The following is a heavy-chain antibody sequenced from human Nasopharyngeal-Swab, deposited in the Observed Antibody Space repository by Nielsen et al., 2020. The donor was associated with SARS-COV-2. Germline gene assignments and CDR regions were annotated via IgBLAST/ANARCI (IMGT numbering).Heavy chain of an antibody. CDR2: IYHSGST. J-gene: IGHJ4*02. CDR3: ARANRSGIFGVVLNFDY. Sequence: SETLSLTCTVSGGSISSGGYSWSWIRQPPGKGLEWIGYIYHSGSTYYNPSLKSRVTISVDRSKNQFSLKLSSVTAADTAVYYCARANRSGIFGVVLNFDYWGQGTLVTVSS. CDR1: GGSISSGGYS. V-gene: IGHV4-30-2*01. D-gene: IGHD3-3*01.